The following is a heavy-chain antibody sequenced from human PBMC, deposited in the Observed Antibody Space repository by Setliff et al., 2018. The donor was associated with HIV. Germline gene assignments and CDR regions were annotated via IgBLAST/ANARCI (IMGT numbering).Heavy chain of an antibody. J-gene: IGHJ3*02. CDR3: ARIPGSSWYNGFDI. D-gene: IGHD6-13*01. Sequence: GASVKVSCKASGYAFTSYYMHWVRQAPGPGLGWMGMINPSGGRTSYAQKFQGRVTMARDTSTSTVHMELSSLRSEDTAVYYCARIPGSSWYNGFDIWGQGTMVTVSS. CDR1: GYAFTSYY. V-gene: IGHV1-46*01. CDR2: INPSGGRT.